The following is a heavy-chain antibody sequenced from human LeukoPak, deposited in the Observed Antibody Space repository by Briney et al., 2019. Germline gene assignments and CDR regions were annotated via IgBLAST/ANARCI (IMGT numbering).Heavy chain of an antibody. D-gene: IGHD1-26*01. V-gene: IGHV3-48*03. J-gene: IGHJ4*02. CDR1: GFTFGSYE. Sequence: PGGSLRLSCAASGFTFGSYEVNWVRQSPGKGLEWLSYISTSGSTIMYAGSVKGRLTISRDNGNNSLYLHLHSLRAEDTAVYYCARAHSGSYHRCFDHWGQGTVVTVSS. CDR2: ISTSGSTI. CDR3: ARAHSGSYHRCFDH.